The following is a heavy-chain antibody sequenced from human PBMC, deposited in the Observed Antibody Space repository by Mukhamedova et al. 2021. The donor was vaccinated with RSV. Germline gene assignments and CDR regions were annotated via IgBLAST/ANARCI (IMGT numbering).Heavy chain of an antibody. D-gene: IGHD4-17*01. J-gene: IGHJ3*01. Sequence: SNYAMHWVRQAPGKGLQWVALISYDGSNKYYTDSVKGRFTISRDNSKNTLYLQMDSLRAEDTAVYYCARHFYGDYDVFGVWGQGT. V-gene: IGHV3-30*04. CDR3: ARHFYGDYDVFGV. CDR2: ISYDGSNK. CDR1: SNYA.